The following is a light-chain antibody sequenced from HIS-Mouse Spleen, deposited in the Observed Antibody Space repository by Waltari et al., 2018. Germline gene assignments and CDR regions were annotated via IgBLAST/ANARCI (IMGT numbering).Light chain of an antibody. V-gene: IGLV8-61*01. CDR1: SGSVSTSYY. CDR3: VLYMGSGISV. J-gene: IGLJ3*02. CDR2: STN. Sequence: QTVVTQEPSFSVSPGGTVTLTCGLSSGSVSTSYYPSWYQHTPGPAPRTLIYSTNTRSSGVPDRFSGSILGNKAALTITGAQADDESDYYCVLYMGSGISVFGGGTKLTVL.